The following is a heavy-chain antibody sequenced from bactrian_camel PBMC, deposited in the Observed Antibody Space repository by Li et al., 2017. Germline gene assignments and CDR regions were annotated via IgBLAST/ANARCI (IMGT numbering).Heavy chain of an antibody. CDR2: IDRDGTT. Sequence: HVQLVESGGGSVQVGGSLTLTCTTSGRTVDNMCVGWFRQAPGKEREGVAAIDRDGTTTYADSVKGRFTISRDSAKNTLYLQMNSLKPEDTAMYYCAADSRRRFLDSNPEGPGDPGHRL. CDR1: GRTVDNMC. CDR3: AADSRRRFLDSNP. J-gene: IGHJ4*01. V-gene: IGHV3S53*01. D-gene: IGHD8*01.